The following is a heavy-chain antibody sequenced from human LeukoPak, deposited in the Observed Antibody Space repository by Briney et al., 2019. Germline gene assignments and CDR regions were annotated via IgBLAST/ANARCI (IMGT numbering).Heavy chain of an antibody. CDR1: GYTFTSYV. J-gene: IGHJ4*02. V-gene: IGHV1-18*01. CDR3: AIVSSTSWPDY. Sequence: ASVKVSCKASGYTFTSYVISWVRQAPGQGLGWMGWISAYNGKTNYAQKLQGRVTMTTDTSTSTGYMELRSLRSDDTAVYYCAIVSSTSWPDYWGQGTLVTVSS. D-gene: IGHD2-2*01. CDR2: ISAYNGKT.